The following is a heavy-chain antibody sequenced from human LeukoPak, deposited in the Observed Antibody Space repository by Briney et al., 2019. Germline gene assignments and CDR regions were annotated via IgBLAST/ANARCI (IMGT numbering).Heavy chain of an antibody. CDR3: AAGRLDY. CDR2: IKSKTDGGTA. CDR1: GFTFSNAW. D-gene: IGHD1-1*01. J-gene: IGHJ4*02. V-gene: IGHV3-15*01. Sequence: PGGSLRLSCAASGFTFSNAWMSWVRQAPGKGLEWVGRIKSKTDGGTADYAAPVKGRFTISRDDSKSTLYLLMNSLKTEDTAVYYCAAGRLDYWGQGTLVTVSS.